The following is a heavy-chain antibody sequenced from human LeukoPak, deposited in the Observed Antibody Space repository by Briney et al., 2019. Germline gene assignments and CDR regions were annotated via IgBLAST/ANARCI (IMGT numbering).Heavy chain of an antibody. V-gene: IGHV3-74*01. D-gene: IGHD3-22*01. CDR3: ASNYYDSSSYDY. CDR1: GFTFNNYW. CDR2: INSDGSST. J-gene: IGHJ4*02. Sequence: GGSLRLSCAASGFTFNNYWMHWVRQAPGKGLVWVSRINSDGSSTTYADSVKGRFTISRDNAKNTLYLQMNSLRAEDTAVYYCASNYYDSSSYDYWGQGTLVTVSS.